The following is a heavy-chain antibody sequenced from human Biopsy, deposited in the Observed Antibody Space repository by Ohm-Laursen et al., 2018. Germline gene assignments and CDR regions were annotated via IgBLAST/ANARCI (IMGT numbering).Heavy chain of an antibody. J-gene: IGHJ6*02. V-gene: IGHV1-46*01. CDR3: ARESPLRLGVCGAIRCFKEVFGMDV. CDR2: LNPVAEAT. D-gene: IGHD2-21*01. CDR1: GYNFGNYY. Sequence: ASVKASCQASGYNFGNYYINWVRQVPGQGLECLGVLNPVAEATIYAQKFQDRITLTRDTSTNTVYMDLTSLSFEDTAVYYCARESPLRLGVCGAIRCFKEVFGMDVWGQGTTVIVSS.